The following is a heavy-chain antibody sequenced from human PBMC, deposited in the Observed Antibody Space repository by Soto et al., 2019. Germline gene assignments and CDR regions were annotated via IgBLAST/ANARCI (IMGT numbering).Heavy chain of an antibody. Sequence: CKASVYTFTSYGISWVRQAPGQGSERMGWMSAYNGNTNYAQRLPGRGTMTTDTYTSTGYMERRRLRSDDTAAYDCAKLFGSITPFSSGYPDAFDIWGQGTRVT. V-gene: IGHV1-18*01. J-gene: IGHJ3*02. CDR1: VYTFTSYG. CDR3: AKLFGSITPFSSGYPDAFDI. CDR2: MSAYNGNT. D-gene: IGHD3-3*01.